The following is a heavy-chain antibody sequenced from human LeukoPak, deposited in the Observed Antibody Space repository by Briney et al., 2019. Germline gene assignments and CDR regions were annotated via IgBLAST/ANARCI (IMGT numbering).Heavy chain of an antibody. CDR2: ISGSGGST. V-gene: IGHV3-23*01. Sequence: GGSLRLSCAASGFTLSSYAMNWVRQAPGKGLEWVSVISGSGGSTYYADSVKGRFTMSRDNSKNTLYLQMNSLRAEDTAVYYCAKERGNGVRGAFDIWGQGTMVTVSS. J-gene: IGHJ3*02. D-gene: IGHD4-17*01. CDR1: GFTLSSYA. CDR3: AKERGNGVRGAFDI.